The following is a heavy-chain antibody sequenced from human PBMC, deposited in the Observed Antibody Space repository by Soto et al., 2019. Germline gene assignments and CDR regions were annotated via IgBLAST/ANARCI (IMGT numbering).Heavy chain of an antibody. CDR2: ISSSSSYI. CDR3: ARYGRGYCSGGSCYSGDYYYYGMDV. J-gene: IGHJ6*02. D-gene: IGHD2-15*01. V-gene: IGHV3-21*01. Sequence: GGSLRLSCAASGFTFSSYSMNWVRQAPGKGLEWVSSISSSSSYIYYADSVKGRFTISRDNAKNSLYLQMNSLRAEDTAVYYCARYGRGYCSGGSCYSGDYYYYGMDVWGQGTTVTVSS. CDR1: GFTFSSYS.